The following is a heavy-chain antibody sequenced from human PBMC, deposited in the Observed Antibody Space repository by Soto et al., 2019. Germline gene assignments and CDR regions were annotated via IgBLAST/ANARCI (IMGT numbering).Heavy chain of an antibody. CDR1: GGSIISASYS. CDR2: IYSSGST. CDR3: AREDAARIERWFDA. Sequence: QVQLQESGPRLVKPSQTLSLSCAVSGGSIISASYSWNWIRQSPGRGLEWLGHIYSSGSTYYNPSLKSRVSISVDTSNNKFSLKLTSVTAADTAVYFCAREDAARIERWFDAWGQGILVTVSS. V-gene: IGHV4-31*11. D-gene: IGHD6-6*01. J-gene: IGHJ5*02.